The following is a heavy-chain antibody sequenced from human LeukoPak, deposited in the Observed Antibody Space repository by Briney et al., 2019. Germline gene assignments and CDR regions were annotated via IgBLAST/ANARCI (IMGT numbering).Heavy chain of an antibody. CDR2: INHSGST. J-gene: IGHJ6*03. V-gene: IGHV4-34*01. D-gene: IGHD3-10*01. Sequence: SETLSLTCAVYGGSFSGYYWSWIRQPPGKGLEWIGEINHSGSTNYNPSLKSRVTISVDTSKNQFSLKLSSVTAADTAVYYCAIPSKYLRDYYYMDVWGKGTTVTVSS. CDR3: AIPSKYLRDYYYMDV. CDR1: GGSFSGYY.